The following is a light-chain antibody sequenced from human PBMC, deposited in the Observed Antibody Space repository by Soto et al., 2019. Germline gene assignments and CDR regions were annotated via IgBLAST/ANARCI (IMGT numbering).Light chain of an antibody. Sequence: DIQMTQSPSSLSASVGDRVTITCRASQDISDNLAWYQQKPGKAPKLLIYAASPLPSGVPSRFSDSGSGTDFTLTISTLQPEDVATYYCQNYYNAPPWTFGQGTKVDIK. CDR2: AAS. CDR3: QNYYNAPPWT. J-gene: IGKJ1*01. CDR1: QDISDN. V-gene: IGKV1-27*01.